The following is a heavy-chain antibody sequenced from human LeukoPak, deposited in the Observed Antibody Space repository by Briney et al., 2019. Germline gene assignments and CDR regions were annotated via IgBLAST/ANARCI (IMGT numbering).Heavy chain of an antibody. CDR2: IYPGDSDT. Sequence: GESLKISCKVSGYDFTTHWIGWVRQMPGKGLEWMGIIYPGDSDTKYGPSFQGQVTFSVDKSSSSVYLQWSSLKAWDTAIYYCARSFRSTWYPHLDYWGQGTLVTVSS. J-gene: IGHJ4*02. CDR3: ARSFRSTWYPHLDY. D-gene: IGHD6-13*01. CDR1: GYDFTTHW. V-gene: IGHV5-51*01.